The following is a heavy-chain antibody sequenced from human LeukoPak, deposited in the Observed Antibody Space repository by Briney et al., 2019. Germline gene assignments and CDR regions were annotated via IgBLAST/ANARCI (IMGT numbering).Heavy chain of an antibody. D-gene: IGHD4-17*01. Sequence: GGSLRLSCAASGFTVSSNYMRWVRQAPGKGLEWVSLIYSGGSTYYADSVKGRFTISRDNSKNTLYLQMNSLRAEDTAVYFCAKGIDYGDYDYWGQGTLVTVSS. J-gene: IGHJ4*02. CDR3: AKGIDYGDYDY. V-gene: IGHV3-53*01. CDR2: IYSGGST. CDR1: GFTVSSNY.